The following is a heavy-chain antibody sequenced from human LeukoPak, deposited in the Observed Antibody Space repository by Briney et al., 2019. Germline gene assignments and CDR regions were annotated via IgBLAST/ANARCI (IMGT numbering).Heavy chain of an antibody. CDR1: GFTFSSYA. D-gene: IGHD1-1*01. V-gene: IGHV3-23*01. CDR2: ISGSGGST. CDR3: ARLSALTTATGVVGY. J-gene: IGHJ4*02. Sequence: GGSLRLSCAASGFTFSSYAMSWVRQAPGKGLEWVSAISGSGGSTYYADSVKGRFTISRDNSKNTLYLQMNSLRAEDTAVYYCARLSALTTATGVVGYWGQGTLVTVSS.